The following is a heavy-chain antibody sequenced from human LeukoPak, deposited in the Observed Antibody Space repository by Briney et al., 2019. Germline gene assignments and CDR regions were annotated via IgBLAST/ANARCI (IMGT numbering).Heavy chain of an antibody. D-gene: IGHD3-22*01. CDR2: LHHSGST. Sequence: SETLSLTCAVSGNSITSTYWWGWIRQTPGRALEWIGSLHHSGSTSYSPSLKSRVTISVDTSKNQFSLRLSSVTAADTAVYYCARVGGDDSTGHYSVDYWGQGTLVTVSS. CDR1: GNSITSTYW. V-gene: IGHV4-38-2*01. CDR3: ARVGGDDSTGHYSVDY. J-gene: IGHJ4*02.